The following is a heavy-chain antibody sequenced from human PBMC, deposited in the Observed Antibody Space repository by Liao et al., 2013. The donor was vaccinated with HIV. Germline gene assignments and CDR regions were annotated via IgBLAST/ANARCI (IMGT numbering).Heavy chain of an antibody. CDR1: GVSIRSSDDY. CDR3: ARIGSGVATDWFDP. V-gene: IGHV4-61*02. D-gene: IGHD6-25*01. J-gene: IGHJ5*02. CDR2: ISANGNT. Sequence: QVQLQESGPGLVKPSETLSLTCAVSGVSIRSSDDYWGWLRQPAGKGLEWLGRISANGNTKYNPALQSRVTMSVDRSKNQFSLKLRSVTAADTAVYYCARIGSGVATDWFDPWGQGTLVTVSS.